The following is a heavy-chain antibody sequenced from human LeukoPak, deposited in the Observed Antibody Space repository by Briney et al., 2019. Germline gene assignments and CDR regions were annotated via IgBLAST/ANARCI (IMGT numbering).Heavy chain of an antibody. V-gene: IGHV1-2*02. J-gene: IGHJ4*02. Sequence: ASVKVSCKASGYTFTGYYMHWVRQAPGQGLEWMGWINPNSGGTNYAQKFQGRVTMTKDTSTDTAYMELSSLRSEDTAVYYCARGQVVYPGRFDYWGQGTLVTVSS. CDR1: GYTFTGYY. CDR3: ARGQVVYPGRFDY. CDR2: INPNSGGT. D-gene: IGHD2-8*02.